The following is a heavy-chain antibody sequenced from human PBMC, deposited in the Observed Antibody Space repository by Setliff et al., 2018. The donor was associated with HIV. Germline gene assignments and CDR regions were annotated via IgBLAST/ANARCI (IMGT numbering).Heavy chain of an antibody. V-gene: IGHV1-18*01. CDR3: ARVVSQSNPHWYFDL. Sequence: GASVKVSCKASGYTFTTFGISWVRQAPGQGLEWMGWISAYNGHTNYAQKLQGRVTMTTDTSTNTASMELRSLRSDDTAIYYCARVVSQSNPHWYFDLWGRGTLVTVSS. CDR1: GYTFTTFG. J-gene: IGHJ2*01. CDR2: ISAYNGHT. D-gene: IGHD3-10*01.